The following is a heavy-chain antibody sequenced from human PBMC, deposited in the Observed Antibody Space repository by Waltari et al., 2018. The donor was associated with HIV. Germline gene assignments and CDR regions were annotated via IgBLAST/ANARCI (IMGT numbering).Heavy chain of an antibody. V-gene: IGHV3-21*02. D-gene: IGHD3-9*01. CDR2: ISDSGNLK. CDR1: GFRFNEIT. CDR3: ARDIPDYDWSPTYV. Sequence: VQLLESGGGLVKPGGSLRLACAASGFRFNEITMNWIRQPPGGWLELGSSISDSGNLKFDADSGKGRFTVSRDNAKNQLFLQITRLRVEDSGGYYCARDIPDYDWSPTYVWGQGTTVTVS. J-gene: IGHJ6*02.